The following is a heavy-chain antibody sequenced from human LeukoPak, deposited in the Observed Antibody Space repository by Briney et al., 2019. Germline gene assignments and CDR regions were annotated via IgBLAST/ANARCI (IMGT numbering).Heavy chain of an antibody. CDR3: TTGYSSTWYYFDY. J-gene: IGHJ4*02. D-gene: IGHD6-13*01. CDR1: GDSISSYY. CDR2: SYHTGST. Sequence: PSETLSLTCTVSGDSISSYYWSWIRQPPGKGLEWIGYSYHTGSTNYNPSLKSRVTISVDKSKNQFPLKLSSVTAGDTAVYYCTTGYSSTWYYFDYWGQGTLVTVSS. V-gene: IGHV4-59*01.